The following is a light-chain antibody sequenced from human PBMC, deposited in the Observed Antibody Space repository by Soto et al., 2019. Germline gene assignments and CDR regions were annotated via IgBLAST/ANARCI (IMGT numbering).Light chain of an antibody. CDR1: QSISSY. J-gene: IGKJ1*01. Sequence: DIQMTQSPSYLSASVGARFTITCRASQSISSYLNWYQQKPGKAPXXLIYAASSLQSGVPSRFSGSGFGTDFTLTISSMKSEDFAVYYCQQYNNWWTFGQGTKVDIK. V-gene: IGKV1-39*02. CDR3: QQYNNWWT. CDR2: AAS.